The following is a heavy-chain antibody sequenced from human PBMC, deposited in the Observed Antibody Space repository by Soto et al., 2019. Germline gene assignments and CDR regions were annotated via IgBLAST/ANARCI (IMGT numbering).Heavy chain of an antibody. CDR1: GGTFSSYA. Sequence: RASVKVSCKASGGTFSSYAISWVRQAPGQGLEWMGGIIPIFGTANYAQKFQGRVTITADESTSTAYMELSSLRSEDTAVYYCAREAGGTTNYYGMDVWGQGTTVTVSS. V-gene: IGHV1-69*13. J-gene: IGHJ6*02. CDR2: IIPIFGTA. CDR3: AREAGGTTNYYGMDV. D-gene: IGHD1-1*01.